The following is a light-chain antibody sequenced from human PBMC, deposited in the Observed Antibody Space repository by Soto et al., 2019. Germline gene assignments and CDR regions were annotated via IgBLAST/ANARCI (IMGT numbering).Light chain of an antibody. J-gene: IGKJ5*01. V-gene: IGKV3D-20*02. CDR3: QQRSSWIT. CDR1: QSVAGNY. CDR2: GAS. Sequence: TQSPATLSVSPGESATLSCRASQSVAGNYLAWYQQTPGQAPRLLIFGASSRATGIPDRFSGSGSGTEFTLTISSLQSEDFAVYYCQQRSSWITFGQGTRLEIK.